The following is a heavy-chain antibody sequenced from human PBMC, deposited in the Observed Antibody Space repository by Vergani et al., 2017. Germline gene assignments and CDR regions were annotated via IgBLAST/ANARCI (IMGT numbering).Heavy chain of an antibody. CDR1: GYSFTSYW. D-gene: IGHD6-13*01. CDR3: ARRYSSSWYGSWDDAFDI. Sequence: EVQLVQSGAEVKKPGESLKISCKGSGYSFTSYWIGWVRQMPGKGLEWLGIIYPGDSDTRYSPSFQGKVTISADKSISTAYLQWSSLKASDTAMYYCARRYSSSWYGSWDDAFDIWGQGTMVTVSS. CDR2: IYPGDSDT. V-gene: IGHV5-51*03. J-gene: IGHJ3*02.